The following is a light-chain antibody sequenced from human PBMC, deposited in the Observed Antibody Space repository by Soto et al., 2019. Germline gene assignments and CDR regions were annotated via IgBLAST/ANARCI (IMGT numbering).Light chain of an antibody. CDR3: QQYGSLVT. J-gene: IGKJ1*01. V-gene: IGKV3-20*01. CDR1: QSVSSSY. CDR2: GAS. Sequence: IVFTQSPRTLSLSPGERATLSFRASQSVSSSYLAWYQQKPGRAPRLLIDGASSRATGIPDRFSGSGSGTDFTLTISRLEPEDLAVYYCQQYGSLVTFGQGTKV.